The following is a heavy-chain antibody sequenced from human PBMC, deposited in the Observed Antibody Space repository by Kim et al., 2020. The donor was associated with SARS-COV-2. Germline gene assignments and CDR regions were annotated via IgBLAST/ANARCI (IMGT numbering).Heavy chain of an antibody. D-gene: IGHD3-3*01. J-gene: IGHJ6*02. CDR3: ARGGNKIRTITIFGVVKTYGMDV. CDR1: GYSFSSYD. Sequence: ASVKVSCKASGYSFSSYDINWVRQATGQGLEWMGWMNPNSGNTGYAQKFQGRVTMTRNTSISTAYMELSSLRSEDTAVYYCARGGNKIRTITIFGVVKTYGMDVWGQGTTVTVSS. CDR2: MNPNSGNT. V-gene: IGHV1-8*01.